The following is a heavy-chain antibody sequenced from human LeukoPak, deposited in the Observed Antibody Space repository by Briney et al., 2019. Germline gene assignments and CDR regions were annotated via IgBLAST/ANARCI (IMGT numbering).Heavy chain of an antibody. Sequence: GASAKAYCKASGGTFSSYAISWVRPAPGQGPEWVGWISAYNGNTNSAQKFQGRVTMTIDTSTTTAYMELRSLRSDDTAVYYCARDAIVAGATWYYYYYMDVWGKGTTVTVSS. CDR1: GGTFSSYA. CDR3: ARDAIVAGATWYYYYYMDV. D-gene: IGHD5-12*01. V-gene: IGHV1-18*01. CDR2: ISAYNGNT. J-gene: IGHJ6*03.